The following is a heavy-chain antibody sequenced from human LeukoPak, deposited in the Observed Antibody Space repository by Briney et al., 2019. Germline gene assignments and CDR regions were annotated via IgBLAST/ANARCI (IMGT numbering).Heavy chain of an antibody. CDR3: ARLRWYLEDAFDI. CDR1: GFTFDDYG. V-gene: IGHV3-9*01. J-gene: IGHJ3*02. D-gene: IGHD4-23*01. Sequence: GGSLRLSCAASGFTFDDYGMHWVRQAPGKGLEWVSRISWNSGSIAYADSVKGRFTISRDNAKNSLYLQMNSLRAEDTAVYYCARLRWYLEDAFDIWGQGTMVTVSS. CDR2: ISWNSGSI.